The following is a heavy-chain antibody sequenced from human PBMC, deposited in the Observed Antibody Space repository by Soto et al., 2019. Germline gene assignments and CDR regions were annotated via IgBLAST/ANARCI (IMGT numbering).Heavy chain of an antibody. Sequence: QVQLVQSGAEVKKPGASVKVSCKASGNTFTGYYIHWVRQAPGQGLEWMGWINPNNDGTTYGEKFQGRVTMTRDTSTGTAYMELSRLRSDDTAVYYCARDLGGSRDSWGQGTLVTVSS. D-gene: IGHD1-26*01. CDR1: GNTFTGYY. V-gene: IGHV1-2*02. J-gene: IGHJ4*02. CDR2: INPNNDGT. CDR3: ARDLGGSRDS.